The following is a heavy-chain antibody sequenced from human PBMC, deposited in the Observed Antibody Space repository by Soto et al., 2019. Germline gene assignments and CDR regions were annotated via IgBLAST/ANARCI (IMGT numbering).Heavy chain of an antibody. CDR3: TRSGSAPYYYGMDV. J-gene: IGHJ6*02. Sequence: EVQLVESGGGLVQPGGSLRLSCAASGFTFSSYWMHWVRQAPGKGLVWVSRINSDGSNTNYADSVKGRFTISRDNAKNTLYLQMNSLRAEDTAVYDCTRSGSAPYYYGMDVWGQGTTVTVSS. CDR2: INSDGSNT. D-gene: IGHD6-13*01. CDR1: GFTFSSYW. V-gene: IGHV3-74*01.